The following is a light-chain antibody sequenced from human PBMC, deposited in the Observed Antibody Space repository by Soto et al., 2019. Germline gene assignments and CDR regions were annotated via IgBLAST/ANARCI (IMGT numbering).Light chain of an antibody. CDR1: QSITNY. CDR3: QQSHNMPFT. CDR2: AAS. V-gene: IGKV1-39*01. J-gene: IGKJ3*01. Sequence: DIQMTQSPSSLSASVGDRVTITCRASQSITNYLNWYQHKPGKAPKLLVYAASSLQSGVPSRFSGSGSGTDFTLTISSLQPEDFAIYFCQQSHNMPFTFGPGTKVDIK.